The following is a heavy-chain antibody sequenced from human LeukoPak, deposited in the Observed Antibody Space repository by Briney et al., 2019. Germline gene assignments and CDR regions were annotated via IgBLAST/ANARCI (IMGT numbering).Heavy chain of an antibody. Sequence: PSETLSLTCTVSGDSISSGGYWSWIRQHPGKGLEWIGYIYYSVSTYSIPALQSRVTISVDTSKNQFSLKLSSVTAADTAVYYCARYPYCSSTSCYNPAFDIWGQGTMVTVSS. CDR1: GDSISSGGY. V-gene: IGHV4-31*03. CDR3: ARYPYCSSTSCYNPAFDI. J-gene: IGHJ3*02. D-gene: IGHD2-2*02. CDR2: IYYSVST.